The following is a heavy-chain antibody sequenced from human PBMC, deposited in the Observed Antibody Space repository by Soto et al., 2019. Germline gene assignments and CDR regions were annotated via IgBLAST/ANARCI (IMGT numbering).Heavy chain of an antibody. CDR2: IYPGDSDT. V-gene: IGHV5-51*01. J-gene: IGHJ6*02. CDR3: ARLGSYGYLGYYSGMDV. Sequence: GASLKISCKGSGYNFTNYWIGWVRQMPGKGLEWMGIIYPGDSDTRYSPSFQGQVTISADKSISTAYLQWSSLKASDTAMYYCARLGSYGYLGYYSGMDVWGQGTTVTVS. D-gene: IGHD5-18*01. CDR1: GYNFTNYW.